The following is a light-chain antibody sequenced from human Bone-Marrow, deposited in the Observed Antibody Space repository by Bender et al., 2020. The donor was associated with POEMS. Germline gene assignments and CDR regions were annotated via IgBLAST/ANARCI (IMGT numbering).Light chain of an antibody. CDR3: QAWDTSSVV. CDR2: EDN. Sequence: SYGLTQPPSVSVSPGHTANITCSGDQLGDQYASWYQLKPGQSPALVIYEDNKRPSGIPEGFPGSNSGTIATLTISGTQALDEAGYYCQAWDTSSVVFGGGTKLTFL. V-gene: IGLV3-1*01. J-gene: IGLJ2*01. CDR1: QLGDQY.